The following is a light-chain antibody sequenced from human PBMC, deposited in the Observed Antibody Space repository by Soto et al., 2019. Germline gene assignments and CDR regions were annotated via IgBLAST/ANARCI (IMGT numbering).Light chain of an antibody. CDR3: QQYNNWPPWT. V-gene: IGKV3-15*01. Sequence: EIVITHSPATLSVSPGEIATLSFRASQSVNNNLAWYQQKPVQAPRLLIYSESTRATGVPARFSGSGSGTEFTLTISSLQSEDFAVYYCQQYNNWPPWTFGQGTKVDIK. J-gene: IGKJ1*01. CDR2: SES. CDR1: QSVNNN.